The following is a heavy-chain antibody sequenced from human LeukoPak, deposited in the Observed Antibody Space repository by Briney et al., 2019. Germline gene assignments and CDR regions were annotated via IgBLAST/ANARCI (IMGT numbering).Heavy chain of an antibody. D-gene: IGHD4-17*01. CDR1: GNIFNTYG. V-gene: IGHV1-18*01. CDR3: ARDPGAYGDYFRPSGWHS. CDR2: INVHKGNT. Sequence: ASVKVSCKDSGNIFNTYGFSWVRQAPGQGLEWIGWINVHKGNTNYAQKFQGRVTMTADTSTSTVYMELSNLISEDTAVYYCARDPGAYGDYFRPSGWHSWGQGTLVTVSS. J-gene: IGHJ4*02.